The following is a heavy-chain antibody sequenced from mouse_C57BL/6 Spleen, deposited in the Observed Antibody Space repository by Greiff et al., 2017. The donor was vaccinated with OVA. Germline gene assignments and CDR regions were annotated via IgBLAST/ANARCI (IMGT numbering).Heavy chain of an antibody. Sequence: QVQLQQPGAELVKPGASVKLSCKASGYTFTSYWMQWVKQRPGQGLEWIGEIDPSDSYTNYNQKFKGKATLTVDTSSSTAYMQLSSLTSEDSAVYYCARTDYDSAWFAYWGQGTLVTVSA. V-gene: IGHV1-50*01. CDR1: GYTFTSYW. J-gene: IGHJ3*01. CDR3: ARTDYDSAWFAY. CDR2: IDPSDSYT. D-gene: IGHD2-4*01.